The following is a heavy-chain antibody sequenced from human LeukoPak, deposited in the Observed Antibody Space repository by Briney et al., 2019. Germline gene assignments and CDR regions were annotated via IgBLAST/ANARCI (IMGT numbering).Heavy chain of an antibody. D-gene: IGHD6-19*01. CDR2: IASRSTYI. Sequence: GGSLRLSCAASGFTFSSYSMNWVRQAPGKGLEWVSSIASRSTYIYYADSVKGRFTISRDNAKNSLYLQMNSLRAEDTAVYYCARGPYSSGSSADYWGQGTLVTVSS. CDR3: ARGPYSSGSSADY. CDR1: GFTFSSYS. V-gene: IGHV3-21*01. J-gene: IGHJ4*02.